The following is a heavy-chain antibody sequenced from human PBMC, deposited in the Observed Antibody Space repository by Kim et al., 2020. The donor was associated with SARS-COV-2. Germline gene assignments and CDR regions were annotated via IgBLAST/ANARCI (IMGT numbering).Heavy chain of an antibody. V-gene: IGHV3-30*02. CDR3: AKDGGVAALDV. D-gene: IGHD6-13*01. Sequence: YYAGYGKGEFTISRDNSKNKLYLQMNSLRAETTAVYYCAKDGGVAALDVWGQGTTVTVSS. J-gene: IGHJ6*02.